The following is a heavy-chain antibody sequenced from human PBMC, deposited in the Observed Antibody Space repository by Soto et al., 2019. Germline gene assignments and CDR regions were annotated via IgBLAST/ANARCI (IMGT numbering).Heavy chain of an antibody. CDR3: AREIGRIAAAGTGNWFDP. CDR1: GGSVSSGSYY. V-gene: IGHV4-61*01. CDR2: IYYSGST. D-gene: IGHD6-13*01. Sequence: SETLSLTCTVSGGSVSSGSYYWSWIRQPSGKGLEWIGYIYYSGSTNYNPSLKRRVTISVDTSKNQFSLKLSSVTAADTAVYSCAREIGRIAAAGTGNWFDPWGQGTVVGVSA. J-gene: IGHJ5*02.